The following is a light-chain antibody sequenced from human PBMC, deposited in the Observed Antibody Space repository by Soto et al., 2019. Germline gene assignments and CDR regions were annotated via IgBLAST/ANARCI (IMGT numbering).Light chain of an antibody. V-gene: IGLV2-8*01. Sequence: QSALTQPPSASGSPGQSVTLSCTGASSDVGGYNYVSWYQQHPGKAPKLMIYEVSKRPSGVPDRFSGSKSGNTASLTVSGLQAEDEADYYCNSYAGSNNFVVFGGGTKLTVL. J-gene: IGLJ2*01. CDR1: SSDVGGYNY. CDR2: EVS. CDR3: NSYAGSNNFVV.